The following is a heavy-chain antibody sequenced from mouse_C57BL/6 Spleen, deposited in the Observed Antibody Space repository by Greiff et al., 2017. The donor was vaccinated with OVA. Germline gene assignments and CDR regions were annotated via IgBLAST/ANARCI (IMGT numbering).Heavy chain of an antibody. D-gene: IGHD2-3*01. Sequence: QVQLQQPGAELVKPGASVKMSCKASGYTFTSYWITWVKQRPGQGLEWIGDIYPGSGSTNYNEKFKSKATLTVDTSSSTAYMQLSSLTSEDSAVYYCAREDGYYSYFDYWGQGTTLTVSS. CDR1: GYTFTSYW. CDR3: AREDGYYSYFDY. CDR2: IYPGSGST. J-gene: IGHJ2*01. V-gene: IGHV1-55*01.